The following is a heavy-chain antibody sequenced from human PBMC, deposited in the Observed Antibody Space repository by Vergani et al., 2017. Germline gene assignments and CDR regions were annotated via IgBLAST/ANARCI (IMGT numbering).Heavy chain of an antibody. CDR2: ISGNNDDV. Sequence: EVQMVESGGGLVKPGGSLRLSCVASGFTFSHYSMNWVRQAPGKGLEWVSSISGNNDDVYYADSVKGRFTISRDNAKNSLYLDMSSLRAEDTAVYYCARVYCTNSICRGKGDSWGQGTLVTVSS. J-gene: IGHJ4*02. V-gene: IGHV3-21*04. D-gene: IGHD2-8*01. CDR1: GFTFSHYS. CDR3: ARVYCTNSICRGKGDS.